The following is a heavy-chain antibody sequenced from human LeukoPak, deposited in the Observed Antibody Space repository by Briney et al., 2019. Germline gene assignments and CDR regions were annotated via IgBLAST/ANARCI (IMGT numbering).Heavy chain of an antibody. V-gene: IGHV4-59*01. D-gene: IGHD5-18*01. CDR2: IYHIGNT. Sequence: SETLSLTCTVSGGSMSNYYWSWIRQPPGKGLEWIGYIYHIGNTNYNPSLERRLTIPIDKSNNQFSLSLSSVTAADTAIYYCARAWGYSYGPDYWGQGTLVIVSS. CDR1: GGSMSNYY. J-gene: IGHJ4*02. CDR3: ARAWGYSYGPDY.